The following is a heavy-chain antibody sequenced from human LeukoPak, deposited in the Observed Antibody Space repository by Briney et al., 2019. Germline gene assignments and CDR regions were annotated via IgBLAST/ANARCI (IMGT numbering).Heavy chain of an antibody. Sequence: ASVKVSCKASGYTFTGYYMQWVRQAPGQGLEWMGWINPNSGGTNYAQKFQGRVTMTRDTSISTAYMELSRLRSDDTAVYYCAMNYDSSGYYLIEYFQHWGQGTLVTVSS. J-gene: IGHJ1*01. CDR2: INPNSGGT. V-gene: IGHV1-2*02. D-gene: IGHD3-22*01. CDR1: GYTFTGYY. CDR3: AMNYDSSGYYLIEYFQH.